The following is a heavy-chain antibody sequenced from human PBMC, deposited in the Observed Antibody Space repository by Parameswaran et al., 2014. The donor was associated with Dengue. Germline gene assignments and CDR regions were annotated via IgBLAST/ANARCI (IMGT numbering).Heavy chain of an antibody. CDR2: IFPKFDTP. J-gene: IGHJ4*02. D-gene: IGHD4-17*01. Sequence: WVRQAPGQGLEWVGGIFPKFDTPNYAQKFQGRVTVTADESTSTVYMELSSLKSEDTAVYYCARGDNRDYGPGVYFDYWGQGTLVTVSS. CDR3: ARGDNRDYGPGVYFDY. V-gene: IGHV1-69*01.